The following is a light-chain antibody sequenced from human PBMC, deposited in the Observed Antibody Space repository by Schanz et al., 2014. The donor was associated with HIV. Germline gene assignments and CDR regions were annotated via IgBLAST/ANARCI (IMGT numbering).Light chain of an antibody. J-gene: IGKJ1*01. V-gene: IGKV3-20*01. CDR3: QEYGPSSTWT. Sequence: EIVLTQSPGSLSLSPGGRATLSCGASQRLSSSYLAWYQQKRDQPPRLVIYATSTRAAGIPDRFSGTGSGTDFTLTISSLEPEDFAVYYCQEYGPSSTWTFGQGTKVDIK. CDR1: QRLSSSY. CDR2: ATS.